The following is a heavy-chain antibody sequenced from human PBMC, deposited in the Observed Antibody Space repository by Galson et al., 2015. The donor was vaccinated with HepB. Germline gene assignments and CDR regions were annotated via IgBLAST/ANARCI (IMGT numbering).Heavy chain of an antibody. CDR3: ARVSVGLGIYYYYGMDV. CDR2: TYYRSKWYN. V-gene: IGHV6-1*01. CDR1: GDSVSSNSAA. J-gene: IGHJ6*02. D-gene: IGHD7-27*01. Sequence: CAISGDSVSSNSAAWNWIRQSPSRGLEWLGRTYYRSKWYNDYAVSVKSRITINPDTSKNQFSLQLNSVTPEDTAVYYCARVSVGLGIYYYYGMDVWGQGTTVTVSS.